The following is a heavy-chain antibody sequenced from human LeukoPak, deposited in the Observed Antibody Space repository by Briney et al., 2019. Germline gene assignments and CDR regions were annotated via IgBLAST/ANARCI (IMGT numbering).Heavy chain of an antibody. CDR3: TRGRYGSGSFDY. CDR1: GFIFSDST. J-gene: IGHJ4*02. CDR2: IGSKRNNYAT. D-gene: IGHD3-10*01. V-gene: IGHV3-73*01. Sequence: GGSLRLSCAPSGFIFSDSTLHWVRQASGKGPEWVGRIGSKRNNYATKFADSVRGRFTISRDDSKNTAYLQMNSLKIEDTAMYYCTRGRYGSGSFDYWGQGTLVTVSS.